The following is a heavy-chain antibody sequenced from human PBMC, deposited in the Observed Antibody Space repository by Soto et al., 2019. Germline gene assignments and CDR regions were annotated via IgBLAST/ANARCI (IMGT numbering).Heavy chain of an antibody. J-gene: IGHJ1*01. V-gene: IGHV3-23*01. CDR3: AKWSGYGDA. Sequence: EVQLLESWGGFVQPGGSLRLSCAASGFSFSTYSMAWVRQAPGKGPEWVSGLSHGGAYTFYADSVKGRFTISVDISQNTVYLQMNSLRTEDTAVYYCAKWSGYGDAWGQGTLVTVSS. D-gene: IGHD4-17*01. CDR2: LSHGGAYT. CDR1: GFSFSTYS.